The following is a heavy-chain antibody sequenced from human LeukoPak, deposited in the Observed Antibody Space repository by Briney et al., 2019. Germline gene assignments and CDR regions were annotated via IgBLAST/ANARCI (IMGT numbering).Heavy chain of an antibody. CDR3: ARDYYYGSGFGY. Sequence: GGSLRLSCTAAGFTFNNYAMSWVRQAPGKGLEWVSAISGSGGSTYYADSVKGRFTISRDNSKNTLYLQMNSLRAEDTAVYYCARDYYYGSGFGYWGQGTLVTVSS. CDR1: GFTFNNYA. D-gene: IGHD3-10*01. J-gene: IGHJ4*02. V-gene: IGHV3-23*01. CDR2: ISGSGGST.